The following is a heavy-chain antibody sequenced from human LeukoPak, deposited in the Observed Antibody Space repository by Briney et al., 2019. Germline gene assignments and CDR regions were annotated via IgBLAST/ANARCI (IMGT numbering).Heavy chain of an antibody. CDR3: AKDREGYCSSTSCYTDYFDY. D-gene: IGHD2-2*02. J-gene: IGHJ4*02. Sequence: GGSLRLSCAASGFTFDDYTMHWVRQAPGKGLEWVSLISWDGGSTYYADSVKGRFTISRDNSKNSLYLQMNSLRTEDTALYYCAKDREGYCSSTSCYTDYFDYWGQGTLVTVSS. CDR2: ISWDGGST. CDR1: GFTFDDYT. V-gene: IGHV3-43*01.